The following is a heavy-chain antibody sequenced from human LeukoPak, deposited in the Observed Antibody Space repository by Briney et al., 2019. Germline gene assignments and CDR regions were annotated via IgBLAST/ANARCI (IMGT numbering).Heavy chain of an antibody. V-gene: IGHV4-4*02. D-gene: IGHD6-19*01. CDR3: ARVAQKLERIVVAGTSEWRANWFFDL. Sequence: PSETLSLTCAVSGGSISSSNWWSWVRQPPGKGLERIGEIYHSGSTNYNPSLKSRVTISVDKSKNQFSLKLSSVTAADTAVYYCARVAQKLERIVVAGTSEWRANWFFDLWGRGTLVTVSS. CDR1: GGSISSSNW. J-gene: IGHJ2*01. CDR2: IYHSGST.